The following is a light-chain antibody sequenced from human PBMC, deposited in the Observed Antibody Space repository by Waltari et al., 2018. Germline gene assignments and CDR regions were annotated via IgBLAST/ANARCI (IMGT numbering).Light chain of an antibody. Sequence: QSALTQPASVSGSPGQSITISCTGSSSDVGGYDSLSWYQDRPGQAPKVIIYDVSNRPSGVSDRFSGSKSGNTDALTISWLHAADDADYYCYSQSFISIVLFGVGTKVTVL. J-gene: IGLJ2*01. CDR2: DVS. CDR1: SSDVGGYDS. V-gene: IGLV2-14*03. CDR3: YSQSFISIVL.